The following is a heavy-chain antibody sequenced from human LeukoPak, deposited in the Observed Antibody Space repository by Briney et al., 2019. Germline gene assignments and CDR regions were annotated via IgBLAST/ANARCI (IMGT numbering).Heavy chain of an antibody. V-gene: IGHV4-39*07. J-gene: IGHJ3*02. Sequence: SETLSLTCTVSGGSISSSSYYWGWIRQPPGKGLEWIGSIYYSGSTYYNPSLKSRVTISVDTSKNQFSLKLSSVTAADTAVYCCASIAAAGTLSDAFDIWGQGTMVTVSS. CDR1: GGSISSSSYY. CDR3: ASIAAAGTLSDAFDI. CDR2: IYYSGST. D-gene: IGHD6-13*01.